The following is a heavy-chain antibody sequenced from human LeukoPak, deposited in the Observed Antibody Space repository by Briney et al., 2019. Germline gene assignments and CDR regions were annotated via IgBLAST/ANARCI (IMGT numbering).Heavy chain of an antibody. D-gene: IGHD6-25*01. V-gene: IGHV4-31*03. Sequence: SQTLSLTCTVSGGSISSGGYYWRWIRQHPGKGLEWIGYIYYSGSTYYNPSLKSRVTISVDTSKNQFSLKLSSVTAADTAVYYCARIPARSNWFDPWGQGTLVTVSS. J-gene: IGHJ5*02. CDR2: IYYSGST. CDR3: ARIPARSNWFDP. CDR1: GGSISSGGYY.